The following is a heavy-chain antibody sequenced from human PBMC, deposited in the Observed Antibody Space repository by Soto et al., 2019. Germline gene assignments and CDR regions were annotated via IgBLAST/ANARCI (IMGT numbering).Heavy chain of an antibody. V-gene: IGHV1-69*06. D-gene: IGHD3-22*01. Sequence: SVKVSCKASGGTFSSYAISWVRQAPGQGLEWMGGIIPIFGTANYAQKFQGRVTITADKSTSTAYMELSSLRSEDTAVYYCARGEDDSSGYYYPYFDYWGQGTLVTVSS. J-gene: IGHJ4*02. CDR2: IIPIFGTA. CDR3: ARGEDDSSGYYYPYFDY. CDR1: GGTFSSYA.